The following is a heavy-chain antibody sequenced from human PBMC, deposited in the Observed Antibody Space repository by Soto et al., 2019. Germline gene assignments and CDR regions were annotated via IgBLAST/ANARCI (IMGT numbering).Heavy chain of an antibody. CDR2: ISYDGSNK. V-gene: IGHV3-30-3*01. D-gene: IGHD2-21*02. Sequence: QVQLVESGGGVVQPGRSLRLSCAASGFTFSSYAMHGVRQAPGKGLEWVAVISYDGSNKYYADSVKGRFTISRDNSKNTLYLQMNSLRAEDTAVYYCARDLDSVVTAMGNWFDPWGQGTLVTVSS. J-gene: IGHJ5*02. CDR3: ARDLDSVVTAMGNWFDP. CDR1: GFTFSSYA.